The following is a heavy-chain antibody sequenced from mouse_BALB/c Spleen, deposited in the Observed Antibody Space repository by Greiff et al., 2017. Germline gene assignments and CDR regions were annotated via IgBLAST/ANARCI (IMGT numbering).Heavy chain of an antibody. V-gene: IGHV5-6*01. CDR3: ARGNGCQWGFAD. CDR1: GFTFSSYG. D-gene: IGHD2-2*01. J-gene: IGHJ3*01. CDR2: ISSGGSYT. Sequence: VQLQESGGDLVKPGGSLKLSCAASGFTFSSYGMSWVRQTPDKRLEWVATISSGGSYTYYPDSVKGRFTISRDNAKNTLYLQMSSLKSEDTAMYDCARGNGCQWGFADWGEGTLVTVSA.